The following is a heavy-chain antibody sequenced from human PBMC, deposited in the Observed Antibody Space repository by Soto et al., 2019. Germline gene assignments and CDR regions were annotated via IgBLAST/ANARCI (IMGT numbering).Heavy chain of an antibody. D-gene: IGHD3-22*01. Sequence: QVRLVQSGAEVKKPGSSVKVSCKASGGTFSSYAITWVRQAPGQGLEWMGGIIPIFGTANYAQKFQGRVTITADESNSTAYMELSILSSEDTAVFYCAKDRGPSSGYYPYWFDPWGQGTLVTVSS. CDR3: AKDRGPSSGYYPYWFDP. CDR1: GGTFSSYA. CDR2: IIPIFGTA. V-gene: IGHV1-69*12. J-gene: IGHJ5*02.